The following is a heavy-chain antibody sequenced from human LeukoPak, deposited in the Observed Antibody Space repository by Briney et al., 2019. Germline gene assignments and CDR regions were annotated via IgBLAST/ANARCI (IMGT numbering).Heavy chain of an antibody. J-gene: IGHJ4*02. V-gene: IGHV3-30*18. CDR3: AKDLQHLVRSLSCDY. D-gene: IGHD6-13*01. Sequence: PGRSLRLSCAACGFSFSNYGMHWVRQSPGKGLEWVAVISYDGSIEYYADSVKGRFTISRDDSRNTLYLQMNSLRPGDTALYYCAKDLQHLVRSLSCDYWGQGTLVTVSS. CDR2: ISYDGSIE. CDR1: GFSFSNYG.